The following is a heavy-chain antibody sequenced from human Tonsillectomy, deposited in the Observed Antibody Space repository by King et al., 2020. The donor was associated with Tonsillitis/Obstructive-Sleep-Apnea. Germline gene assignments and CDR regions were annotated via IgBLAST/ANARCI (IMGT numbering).Heavy chain of an antibody. CDR2: FYYRGST. V-gene: IGHV4-59*02. CDR3: ARGPWGIVVVVAATDAIDI. J-gene: IGHJ3*02. CDR1: GGSVSSYY. D-gene: IGHD2-15*01. Sequence: QLQESGPGLVKPSETLSLTCTVSGGSVSSYYWSWIRQPPGKGLEWVGYFYYRGSTNYNPSLKSRVTMSVDTSKNKISLKLSSVTAAYTAVYYCARGPWGIVVVVAATDAIDIWGQGTMVTVSS.